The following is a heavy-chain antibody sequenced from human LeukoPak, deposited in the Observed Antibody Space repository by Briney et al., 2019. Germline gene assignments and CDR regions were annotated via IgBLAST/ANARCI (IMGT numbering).Heavy chain of an antibody. CDR3: ARLLYSDYYLDY. D-gene: IGHD4-11*01. Sequence: GESLKISCKGSGYSFTTYWIGWVRQMPGKGLEWIGIIYPADSDIRYRPSFRGQVTISADKSIPTAYLQWSSLKASDTAMYYYARLLYSDYYLDYWGQGTLVTVSS. CDR2: IYPADSDI. CDR1: GYSFTTYW. V-gene: IGHV5-51*01. J-gene: IGHJ4*02.